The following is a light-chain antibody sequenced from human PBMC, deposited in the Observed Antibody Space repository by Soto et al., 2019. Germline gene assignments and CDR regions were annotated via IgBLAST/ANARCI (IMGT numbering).Light chain of an antibody. CDR3: QQYNSYPYT. CDR2: KAS. J-gene: IGKJ2*01. Sequence: DIHMTQSPSTLSASVGDRVTITCRASQSINNWLAWYQQKPGKAPKLLLYKASTLQSGVPSRFSGSGSGTEFTLTISTLQPDDFATYYCQQYNSYPYTFGQGTKVDIK. V-gene: IGKV1-5*03. CDR1: QSINNW.